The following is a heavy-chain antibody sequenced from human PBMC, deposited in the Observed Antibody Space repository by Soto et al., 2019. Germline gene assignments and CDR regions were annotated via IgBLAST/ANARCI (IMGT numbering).Heavy chain of an antibody. D-gene: IGHD1-26*01. CDR2: MNPKSGDT. CDR3: ARGVYSVVGATVY. V-gene: IGHV1-8*01. CDR1: GYTFTDYG. J-gene: IGHJ4*02. Sequence: QVQLVQSGAEVKMPGPSVKVSCKASGYTFTDYGINWVRQATGQGLEWMGWMNPKSGDTVYAQKFQGRVSMTRATSISTAYMELNSLKSDDTAVYYCARGVYSVVGATVYWGQGTLVTVSS.